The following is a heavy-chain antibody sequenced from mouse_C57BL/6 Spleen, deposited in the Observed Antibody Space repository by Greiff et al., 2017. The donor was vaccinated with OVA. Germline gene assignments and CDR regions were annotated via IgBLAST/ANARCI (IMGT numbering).Heavy chain of an antibody. CDR1: GFTFSSYG. V-gene: IGHV5-6*02. Sequence: EVKVVESGGDLVKPGGSLKLSCAASGFTFSSYGMSWVRQTPDKRLEWVATISSGGSYTYYPDSVKGRFTISRDNAKNTLYLQMSSLKSEDTAMYYCARRRDGVTPAWFAYWGQGTLVTVSA. D-gene: IGHD2-2*01. CDR2: ISSGGSYT. J-gene: IGHJ3*01. CDR3: ARRRDGVTPAWFAY.